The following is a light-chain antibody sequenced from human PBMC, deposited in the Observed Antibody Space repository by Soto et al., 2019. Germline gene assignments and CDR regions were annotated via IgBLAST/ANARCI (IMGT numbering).Light chain of an antibody. CDR2: AAT. Sequence: DIQVTQSPSSVSASVGDRVTMTCRASRPISNYVAWFQQKPGKAPKSLIHAATNLQSGTPSRFSGSGSGTDFSLTISSVQPEDFATYYCQQYDSYPVTFGGGPTWKSN. V-gene: IGKV1-16*01. CDR3: QQYDSYPVT. J-gene: IGKJ4*01. CDR1: RPISNY.